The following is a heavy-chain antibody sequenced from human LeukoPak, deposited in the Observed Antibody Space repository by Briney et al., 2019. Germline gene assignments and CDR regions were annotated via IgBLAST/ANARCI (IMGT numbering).Heavy chain of an antibody. CDR2: INHSGST. D-gene: IGHD6-13*01. Sequence: SETLSLTCAVYGGSFSVSYWSGIRKPPGKGLGWIGEINHSGSTNYNPSLKSRVTISVDTSKNQFSLKLSSVTAADTAVYYCARVYYSSSYDYWYFDLWGRGTLVTVSS. V-gene: IGHV4-34*01. CDR3: ARVYYSSSYDYWYFDL. CDR1: GGSFSVSY. J-gene: IGHJ2*01.